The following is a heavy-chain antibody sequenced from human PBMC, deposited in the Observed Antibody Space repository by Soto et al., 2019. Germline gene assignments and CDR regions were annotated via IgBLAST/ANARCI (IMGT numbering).Heavy chain of an antibody. CDR3: ARVRQTYGDYDY. J-gene: IGHJ4*02. Sequence: EVQLVESGGGLVQPGGSLRLSCAGSGFSFSNHHMHWVRQAPGKGLEYVSGISANGGTIYYANSVKGRFTISRDNSKNTLFLQMGDLRNEDMAVYYCARVRQTYGDYDYWGQGTLVTVSS. CDR2: ISANGGTI. V-gene: IGHV3-64*01. CDR1: GFSFSNHH. D-gene: IGHD4-17*01.